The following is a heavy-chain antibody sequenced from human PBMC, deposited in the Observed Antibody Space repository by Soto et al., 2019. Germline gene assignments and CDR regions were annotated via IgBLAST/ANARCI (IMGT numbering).Heavy chain of an antibody. D-gene: IGHD6-13*01. CDR3: ARGGPAAGFDL. V-gene: IGHV1-8*01. CDR1: GYTFTSND. J-gene: IGHJ4*02. Sequence: QVQLVHSGAEVKKPGASVKVSCESSGYTFTSNDINWVRQASGQGLEWMGWMKPSTGDSGYAQDFQGRITMTRDTATSTAYLELRSLRSEDTAVYYCARGGPAAGFDLWGQGTLVTVSS. CDR2: MKPSTGDS.